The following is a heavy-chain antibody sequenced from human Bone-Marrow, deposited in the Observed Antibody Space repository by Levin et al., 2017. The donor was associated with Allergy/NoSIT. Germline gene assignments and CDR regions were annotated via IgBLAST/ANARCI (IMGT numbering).Heavy chain of an antibody. CDR2: ISSSGSTI. Sequence: GGSLRLSCAASGFTFSDYYMNWIRQAPGKGLEWVSYISSSGSTIYYADSVKGRFIISRDNAKNSLYLQMNSLRAEDTAVYYCARGSYDSSGYALDDWGQGTLVTVSS. CDR3: ARGSYDSSGYALDD. V-gene: IGHV3-11*01. J-gene: IGHJ4*02. CDR1: GFTFSDYY. D-gene: IGHD3-22*01.